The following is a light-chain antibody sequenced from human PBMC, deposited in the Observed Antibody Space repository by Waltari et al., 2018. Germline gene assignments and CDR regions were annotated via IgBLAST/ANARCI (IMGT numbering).Light chain of an antibody. CDR3: QAWDRNTYVV. CDR2: QDS. V-gene: IGLV3-1*01. J-gene: IGLJ2*01. CDR1: TLEDRY. Sequence: SYELTQSPSVSVSPGQTASISCPGDTLEDRYVCWYQQKPGQSPVLVLHQDSQRPSGIPERFSGFNSGNTATLTISETQSMDEADYYCQAWDRNTYVVFGGGTKLTVL.